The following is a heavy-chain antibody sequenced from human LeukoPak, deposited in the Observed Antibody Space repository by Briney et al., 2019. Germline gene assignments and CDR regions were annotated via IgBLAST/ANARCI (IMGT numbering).Heavy chain of an antibody. J-gene: IGHJ4*02. D-gene: IGHD2-15*01. V-gene: IGHV3-23*01. CDR3: AQDLSYIGLDN. CDR2: FSASGST. CDR1: GFTFRNYG. Sequence: GGTLRLSCAASGFTFRNYGMNWVRQAPGKGLEWVSAFSASGSTYYADSVKGRFTVSRDNYENMLYLQMNSLRAEDTAVYYCAQDLSYIGLDNWGQGTLVTVSS.